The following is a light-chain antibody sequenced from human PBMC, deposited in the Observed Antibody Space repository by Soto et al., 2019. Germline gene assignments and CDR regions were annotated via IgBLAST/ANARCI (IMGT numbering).Light chain of an antibody. J-gene: IGKJ1*01. CDR3: HQYATSPLT. V-gene: IGKV3-20*01. CDR1: QSVPKNC. CDR2: GPS. Sequence: EIVLTQSPGTLSLSAGERATLSCRASQSVPKNCLAWYQQKPGQAPRLLIYGPSSRATGIPDRFSGSGSGTDFTLSISRLEPEDFAVHYCHQYATSPLTFGQGTKVEIK.